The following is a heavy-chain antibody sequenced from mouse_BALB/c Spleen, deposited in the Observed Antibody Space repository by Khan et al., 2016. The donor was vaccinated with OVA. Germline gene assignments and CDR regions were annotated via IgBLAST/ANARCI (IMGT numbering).Heavy chain of an antibody. J-gene: IGHJ3*01. D-gene: IGHD2-10*01. CDR3: ARTSYGNFAY. Sequence: EVQLQESGGGLVKPGGSLKLSCAASGFTFSTFAMSWVRQTPEMRLEWVTTINSDGDYTYYPDSVTGRFTVSRDNARNTLYLQMSSLSPEDTAMYYCARTSYGNFAYWGQGTLVTVSA. CDR1: GFTFSTFA. CDR2: INSDGDYT. V-gene: IGHV5-9-3*01.